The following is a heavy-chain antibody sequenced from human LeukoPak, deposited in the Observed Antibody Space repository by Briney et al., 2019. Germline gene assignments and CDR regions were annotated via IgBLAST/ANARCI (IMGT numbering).Heavy chain of an antibody. CDR2: ISSSSSYI. D-gene: IGHD3-10*01. CDR1: GFTFSSYS. J-gene: IGHJ6*02. Sequence: GGSLRLSCAASGFTFSSYSMNWVRQAPGKGLEWVSSISSSSSYIYYADSVKGRFTISRDNAKNSLYLQMNSLRADDTAVYYCARETTGSFGLLWFGEASYGMDVWGQGTTVTVSS. CDR3: ARETTGSFGLLWFGEASYGMDV. V-gene: IGHV3-21*01.